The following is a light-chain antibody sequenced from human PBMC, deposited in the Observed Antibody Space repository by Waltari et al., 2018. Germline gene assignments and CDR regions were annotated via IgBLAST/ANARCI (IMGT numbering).Light chain of an antibody. CDR3: QSYDTSLSVV. Sequence: QSVLTQPPSVSGAPGQRVTLSCTGSGSNIGANDIHWYQHRPGKAPTLLIYGVNNRPSGVPDRVFGSKSGTSASLAITSLRAEDEGVYYCQSYDTSLSVVFGGGTKLTVL. J-gene: IGLJ2*01. CDR2: GVN. CDR1: GSNIGAND. V-gene: IGLV1-40*01.